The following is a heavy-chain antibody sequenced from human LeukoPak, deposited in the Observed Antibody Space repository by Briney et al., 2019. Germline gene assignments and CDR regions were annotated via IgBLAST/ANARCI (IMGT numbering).Heavy chain of an antibody. CDR2: INHSGST. J-gene: IGHJ4*02. D-gene: IGHD2-15*01. CDR1: GGSFSGYY. V-gene: IGHV4-34*01. CDR3: ARGQVVRDY. Sequence: SETLSLTCAVYGGSFSGYYWSWIRQPPGKGLEWIGEINHSGSTNYNPSLKSRVTISMDTSKNQFSLKLSSVTAADTAVYYCARGQVVRDYWGQGTLVTVSS.